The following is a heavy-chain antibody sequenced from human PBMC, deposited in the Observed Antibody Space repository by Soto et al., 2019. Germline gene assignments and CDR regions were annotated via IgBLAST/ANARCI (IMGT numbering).Heavy chain of an antibody. CDR1: GFTFSSYS. CDR3: AKKVNSGPGSQYFDY. D-gene: IGHD3-10*01. J-gene: IGHJ4*02. CDR2: FRTGGDDGTT. Sequence: GGSLRLSCAASGFTFSSYSMSWVRRAPGKGLEWVSGFRTGGDDGTTYYADSVKGRFTISRDNSKNTLFLQMNSLRAEDTAIYYCAKKVNSGPGSQYFDYWGQGTLVTVSS. V-gene: IGHV3-23*01.